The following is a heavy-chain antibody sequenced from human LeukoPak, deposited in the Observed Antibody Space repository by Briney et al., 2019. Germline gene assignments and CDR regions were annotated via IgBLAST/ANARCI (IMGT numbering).Heavy chain of an antibody. CDR2: ISHDGSRK. V-gene: IGHV3-30*18. CDR1: GLTFSSHG. CDR3: AKDRNPYYDISFYHYGMDV. J-gene: IGHJ6*02. Sequence: GRSLRLSCAASGLTFSSHGMHWVRQAPGKGLEWVAVISHDGSRKYYADSVKGRFTVSRDNSKNTLYVQVSSLRAEDTAVYYCAKDRNPYYDISFYHYGMDVWGQGTTVTVSS. D-gene: IGHD3-9*01.